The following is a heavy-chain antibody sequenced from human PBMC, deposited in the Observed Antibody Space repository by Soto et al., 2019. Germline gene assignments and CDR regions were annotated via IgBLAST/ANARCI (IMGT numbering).Heavy chain of an antibody. CDR3: ARDHCSSTSCYSAVDY. CDR1: GYIFTSYG. D-gene: IGHD2-2*01. J-gene: IGHJ4*02. Sequence: QVPLVQSGAEVKKPGASVKVSCKASGYIFTSYGMSWVRQAPGQGLEWMGWVSAYNGNTNHAQKFQGRVTMTTDTSTTTAYMELRSLRSDDTAVYYCARDHCSSTSCYSAVDYWGQGTLVTVSS. CDR2: VSAYNGNT. V-gene: IGHV1-18*04.